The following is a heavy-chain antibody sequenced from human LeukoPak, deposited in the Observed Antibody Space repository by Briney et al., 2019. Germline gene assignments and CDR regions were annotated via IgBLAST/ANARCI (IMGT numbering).Heavy chain of an antibody. J-gene: IGHJ5*01. D-gene: IGHD3-22*01. CDR1: GGSISSSDDY. Sequence: SDTLSLTCTVSGGSISSSDDYWGWIRQPPGKGLEWIGIVYCGGSTHYNPSHKGRVTLSVDTSKNQFSLKLTSVTAADTAVYYCARRISTYDSSGYATVDAFDFWGQGILVTVSS. V-gene: IGHV4-39*01. CDR2: VYCGGST. CDR3: ARRISTYDSSGYATVDAFDF.